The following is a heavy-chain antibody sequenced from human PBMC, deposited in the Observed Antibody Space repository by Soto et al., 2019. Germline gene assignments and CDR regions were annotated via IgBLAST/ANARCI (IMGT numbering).Heavy chain of an antibody. D-gene: IGHD1-26*01. Sequence: GGSLRLSCAASGFTFSSYEMNWVRQAPGKGLEWVSYISSSGSTIYYADSVKGRFTISRDNAKNSLYLQMNSLRAEDTAVYYCARGDLSGSYYYYYYGMDVWGQGTTVTVSS. J-gene: IGHJ6*02. CDR2: ISSSGSTI. V-gene: IGHV3-48*03. CDR1: GFTFSSYE. CDR3: ARGDLSGSYYYYYYGMDV.